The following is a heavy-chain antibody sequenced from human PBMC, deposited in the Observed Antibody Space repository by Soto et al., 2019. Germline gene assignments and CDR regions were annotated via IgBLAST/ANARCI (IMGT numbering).Heavy chain of an antibody. V-gene: IGHV4-31*03. J-gene: IGHJ6*02. D-gene: IGHD1-1*01. CDR1: GGSISSGGYY. CDR3: ARGGTYYYYGMDV. CDR2: IYYSGST. Sequence: SETLSLTCTVSGGSISSGGYYWSWIRQHPGKGLEWIGYIYYSGSTYYNPSLKSRVTISVDTSKNQFSLKLSSVTAADTAVYYCARGGTYYYYGMDVWGQGTAVTVSS.